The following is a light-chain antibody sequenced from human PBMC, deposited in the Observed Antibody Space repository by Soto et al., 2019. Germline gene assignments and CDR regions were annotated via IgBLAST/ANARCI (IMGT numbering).Light chain of an antibody. V-gene: IGLV1-44*01. Sequence: SVLPQPPSASGAPGQRVTISCSGSSSNIGSNSVNWYQQVPGTAPKLLIYTDNQRPSGVPDRFSGSKSGTSASLAISGLQSEDEADYYCAAWDDSLNGHVFGTGTKLTVL. J-gene: IGLJ1*01. CDR1: SSNIGSNS. CDR2: TDN. CDR3: AAWDDSLNGHV.